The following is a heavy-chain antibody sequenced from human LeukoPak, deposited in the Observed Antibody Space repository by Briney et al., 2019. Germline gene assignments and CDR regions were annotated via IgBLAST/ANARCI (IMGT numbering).Heavy chain of an antibody. D-gene: IGHD3-3*01. V-gene: IGHV4-34*01. CDR1: GGSFSGYY. J-gene: IGHJ6*03. CDR2: INHSGST. Sequence: PSETLSLTCAVYGGSFSGYYWTWIRQPPGKGLQCIGEINHSGSTDYNPSLTSRVIISVDTSKNQFSLKLSSVTAADTAVYYCARVRVFGVVIVRGFYYYYMDVWGKGTTVTVSS. CDR3: ARVRVFGVVIVRGFYYYYMDV.